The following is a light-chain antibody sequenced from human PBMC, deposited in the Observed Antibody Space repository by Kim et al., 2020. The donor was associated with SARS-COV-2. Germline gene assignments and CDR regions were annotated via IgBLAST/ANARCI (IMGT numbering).Light chain of an antibody. CDR1: QSVLYSSNNKNY. Sequence: DIVMTQSPDSLAVSLGERATINCKSSQSVLYSSNNKNYLAWYQQRPGQPPKLLIYWASTRESGVPDRFSGSGSGTDFTLTISSLQAEDVAVYYCQQYYNTPITFGQGTRPEIK. CDR2: WAS. V-gene: IGKV4-1*01. CDR3: QQYYNTPIT. J-gene: IGKJ5*01.